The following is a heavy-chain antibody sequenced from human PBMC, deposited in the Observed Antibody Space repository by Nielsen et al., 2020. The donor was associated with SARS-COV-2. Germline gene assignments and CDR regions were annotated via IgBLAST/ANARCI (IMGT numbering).Heavy chain of an antibody. Sequence: GESLKISCAASGFAFSNYWMHWVRQVPGKGLVWFSRINADGSSTSYADYVKGRFTISRDNAKNTLYLQMNSLRAEDTAVYYCASASAHVWGQGTMVTVSS. CDR1: GFAFSNYW. J-gene: IGHJ3*01. V-gene: IGHV3-74*01. D-gene: IGHD3-16*01. CDR2: INADGSST. CDR3: ASASAHV.